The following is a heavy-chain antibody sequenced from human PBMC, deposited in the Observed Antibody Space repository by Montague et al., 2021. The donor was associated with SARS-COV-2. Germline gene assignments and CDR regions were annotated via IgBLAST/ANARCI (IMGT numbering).Heavy chain of an antibody. CDR2: ISYSGRT. J-gene: IGHJ4*02. CDR1: GGSISSDDSY. D-gene: IGHD6-13*01. CDR3: ARMYVPAHGTSAASYSDY. V-gene: IGHV4-31*03. Sequence: TLSLTCIVSGGSISSDDSYWTWVHQHPGKGLEWIGYISYSGRTSYNVSLKSRLTISADTFDNQFPLKLTSMTAADTAVYYCARMYVPAHGTSAASYSDYWGRGTLVPVSS.